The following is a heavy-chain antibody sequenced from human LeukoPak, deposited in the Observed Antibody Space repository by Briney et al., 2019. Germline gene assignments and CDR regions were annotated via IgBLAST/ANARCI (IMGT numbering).Heavy chain of an antibody. CDR3: AREDCSGGSCYGGFDC. V-gene: IGHV6-1*01. Sequence: SQTLSLTCAISGDSVSSNSAAWNWIRQSPSRGLEWLGRTCQRSKWYNDYAPSLKSRITINPDTSKNQFSLQLNSVTPEDTAVYYCAREDCSGGSCYGGFDCWGQGTLVSPSS. CDR1: GDSVSSNSAA. D-gene: IGHD2-15*01. CDR2: TCQRSKWYN. J-gene: IGHJ4*02.